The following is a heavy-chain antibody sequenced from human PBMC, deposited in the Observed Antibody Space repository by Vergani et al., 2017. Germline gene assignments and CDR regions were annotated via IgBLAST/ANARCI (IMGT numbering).Heavy chain of an antibody. CDR2: INAGNGNT. J-gene: IGHJ5*02. D-gene: IGHD3-10*01. V-gene: IGHV1-3*01. CDR1: GYTFTSYA. Sequence: QVQLVQSGAEVKKPGASVKVSCKASGYTFTSYAMHWVRQAPGQRLEWMGWINAGNGNTKYSQKFQGRVTITRDTSASTAYMELSSLRSEDTDVYYCAREGVRGVNWFDPWGQGTLVTVSS. CDR3: AREGVRGVNWFDP.